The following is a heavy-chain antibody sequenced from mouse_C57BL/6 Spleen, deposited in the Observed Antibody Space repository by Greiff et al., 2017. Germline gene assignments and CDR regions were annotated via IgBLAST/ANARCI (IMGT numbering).Heavy chain of an antibody. CDR2: IYPGDGDT. Sequence: VKLMESGPELVKPGASVKISCKASGYAFSSSWMNWVKQRPGKGLEWIGRIYPGDGDTNYNGKFKGKATLTADKSSSTAYMQLSSLTSEDSAVYCCARSYYGNSAWFAYWGQGTLVTVSA. CDR1: GYAFSSSW. V-gene: IGHV1-82*01. D-gene: IGHD2-1*01. CDR3: ARSYYGNSAWFAY. J-gene: IGHJ3*01.